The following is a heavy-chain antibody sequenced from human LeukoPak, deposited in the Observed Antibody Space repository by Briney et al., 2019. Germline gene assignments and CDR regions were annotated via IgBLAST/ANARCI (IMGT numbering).Heavy chain of an antibody. CDR2: ISSSSSYI. D-gene: IGHD3-9*01. V-gene: IGHV3-21*01. CDR3: ARDPHVLRYFDWLSGAFDI. Sequence: GGSLRLSCAASGFTFSSYSMNWVRQAPGKGLEWVSSISSSSSYIYYADSVKGRFTISRDNAKNSLYLQMNSLRAEDAAVYYCARDPHVLRYFDWLSGAFDIWGQGTMVTVSS. J-gene: IGHJ3*02. CDR1: GFTFSSYS.